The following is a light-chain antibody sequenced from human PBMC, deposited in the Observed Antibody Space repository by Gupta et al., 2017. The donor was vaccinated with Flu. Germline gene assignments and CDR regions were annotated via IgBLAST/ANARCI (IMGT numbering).Light chain of an antibody. J-gene: IGKJ1*01. CDR2: GES. CDR3: QQYGGSPQT. V-gene: IGKV3-20*01. CDR1: QRVTSTY. Sequence: EIVLTQSPGTLSLSPGDTATLSCRASQRVTSTYLAWYQQKPGQAPRLLIYGESSRATGIPDRFSGSGSGTDFTLTISRLEPEDFAVYYCQQYGGSPQTFGQGTKVDIK.